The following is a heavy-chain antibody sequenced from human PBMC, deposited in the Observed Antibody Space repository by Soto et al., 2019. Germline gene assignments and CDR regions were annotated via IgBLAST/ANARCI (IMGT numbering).Heavy chain of an antibody. CDR1: GFTFSSYA. V-gene: IGHV3-30-3*01. Sequence: GGSLRLSCAASGFTFSSYAMHWVRQAPGKGLEWVAVISYDGSNKYYADSVKGRFTISRDNSKNTLYLQMNSLRAEDTAVYYCARDFEYSSSSGDYWGQGTLVTVSS. D-gene: IGHD6-6*01. CDR2: ISYDGSNK. CDR3: ARDFEYSSSSGDY. J-gene: IGHJ4*02.